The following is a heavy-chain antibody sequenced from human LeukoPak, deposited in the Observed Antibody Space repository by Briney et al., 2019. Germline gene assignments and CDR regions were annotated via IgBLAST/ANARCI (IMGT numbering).Heavy chain of an antibody. Sequence: PGGSLRLSCAASGFTFSSYAMHWVRQAPGKGPEWVAVISYDGSNKYYADSVKGRFTISRDNSKNTLYLQMNSLRAEDTAVYYCARDYSGYEDYYYMDVWGKGTTVTVSS. CDR3: ARDYSGYEDYYYMDV. J-gene: IGHJ6*03. CDR2: ISYDGSNK. V-gene: IGHV3-30-3*01. D-gene: IGHD5-12*01. CDR1: GFTFSSYA.